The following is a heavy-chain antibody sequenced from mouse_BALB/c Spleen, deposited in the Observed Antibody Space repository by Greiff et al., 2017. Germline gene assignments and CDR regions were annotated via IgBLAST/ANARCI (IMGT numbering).Heavy chain of an antibody. CDR1: GFTFSSYY. J-gene: IGHJ3*01. Sequence: DVMLVESGGGLVKLGGSLKLSCAASGFTFSSYYMSWVRQTPEKRLELVAAINSNGGSTYYPDTVKGPFTISRDNAKNTLYLQMSSLKSEDTAMYYCARDYYGSRGFAYWGQGTLVTVSA. CDR2: INSNGGST. CDR3: ARDYYGSRGFAY. V-gene: IGHV5-6-2*01. D-gene: IGHD1-1*01.